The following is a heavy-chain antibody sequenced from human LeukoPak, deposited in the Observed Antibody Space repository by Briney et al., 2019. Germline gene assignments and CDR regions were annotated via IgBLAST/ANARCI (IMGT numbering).Heavy chain of an antibody. V-gene: IGHV3-66*01. CDR1: RFTVSDNY. J-gene: IGHJ4*02. CDR3: AREKGILELIY. CDR2: IYSGSNT. Sequence: GGSLRLSCAASRFTVSDNYMSWVRQAPGKGLEWVSVIYSGSNTYYADSVKGRFTISRDNSKNTLYLQMNSLRAEDTAVYYCAREKGILELIYWGQGTLVTVSS. D-gene: IGHD3-10*01.